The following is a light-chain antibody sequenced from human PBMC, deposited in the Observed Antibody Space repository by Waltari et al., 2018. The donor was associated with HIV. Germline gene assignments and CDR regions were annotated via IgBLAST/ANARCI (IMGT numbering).Light chain of an antibody. CDR2: SNN. V-gene: IGLV1-44*01. CDR3: AAWDDSLNGPV. CDR1: SSNIGSNT. J-gene: IGLJ3*02. Sequence: QSVLTQPPSASGTPGQRVTISCSGSSSNIGSNTVNWYQQLPGTAPKLLIYSNNQGPSGVPDRFSGSKSCTSASRAISGLQSEDEADYYCAAWDDSLNGPVFGGGTKLTVL.